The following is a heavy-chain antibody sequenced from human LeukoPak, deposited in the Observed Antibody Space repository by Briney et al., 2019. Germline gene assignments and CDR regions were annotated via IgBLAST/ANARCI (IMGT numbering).Heavy chain of an antibody. V-gene: IGHV4-34*01. Sequence: SETLSLTCAVYGVSFSGYYWSWIRQPPGKGLEWIGEINHSGSTNYNPSLKSRVTISVDTSKNQFSLKLSSVTAADTAVYYCARRYSSGWGLHDAFDIWGQGTMVTVSS. J-gene: IGHJ3*02. CDR1: GVSFSGYY. CDR2: INHSGST. CDR3: ARRYSSGWGLHDAFDI. D-gene: IGHD6-19*01.